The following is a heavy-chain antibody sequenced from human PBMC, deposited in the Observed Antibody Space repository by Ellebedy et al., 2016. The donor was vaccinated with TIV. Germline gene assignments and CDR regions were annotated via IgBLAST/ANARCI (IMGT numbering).Heavy chain of an antibody. D-gene: IGHD3-10*01. CDR3: ARDLRLWGSGSYPLYEH. CDR2: TSYDGGNR. Sequence: PGGSLRLSCAASGFSFSSYAMYWVRQAPGKGPEWVAATSYDGGNRYYADSVKGRFTISRGNSKSALFLEMSSLRVDDTAVYYCARDLRLWGSGSYPLYEHWGQGTLVTVSS. V-gene: IGHV3-30*04. J-gene: IGHJ4*02. CDR1: GFSFSSYA.